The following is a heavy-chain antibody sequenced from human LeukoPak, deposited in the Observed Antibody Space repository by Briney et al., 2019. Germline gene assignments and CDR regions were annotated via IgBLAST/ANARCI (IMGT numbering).Heavy chain of an antibody. J-gene: IGHJ4*02. CDR2: IYYSGST. CDR3: ARERGGSYSYGYFDY. Sequence: PSETLSLTCTVSGGSISSYYWSWIRQPPGKGLEWIGYIYYSGSTNYNPSLKSRVTISVDTSKNQFSLKLSSVTAADTAVYYCARERGGSYSYGYFDYWGQGTLVTVSA. V-gene: IGHV4-59*01. CDR1: GGSISSYY. D-gene: IGHD5-18*01.